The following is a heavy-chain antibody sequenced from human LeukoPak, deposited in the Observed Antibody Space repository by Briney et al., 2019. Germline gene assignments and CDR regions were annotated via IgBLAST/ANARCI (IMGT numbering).Heavy chain of an antibody. J-gene: IGHJ4*02. CDR2: IKQDGSEK. D-gene: IGHD6-13*01. CDR3: ARALAAAPDLTCFDY. CDR1: GFTFSSYW. V-gene: IGHV3-7*01. Sequence: PGGSLRLSCAASGFTFSSYWMSWVRQAPGKGLEWVANIKQDGSEKYYVDSVKGRFTISRDNAKNSLYLQMNSLRAEDTAVYYCARALAAAPDLTCFDYWGQGTLVTVSS.